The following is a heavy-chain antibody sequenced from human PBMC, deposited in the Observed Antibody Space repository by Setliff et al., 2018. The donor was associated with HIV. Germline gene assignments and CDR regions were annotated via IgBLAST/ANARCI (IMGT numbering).Heavy chain of an antibody. Sequence: GASVKVSCKASGYNFTGYYMHWVRQAPGQGLEWMGGINPNSGGTNYAQKFQGRVTMTRDTSSSTADMAVIMLRSDDTAVYYCARDHCSSYGCYEYSYYGMDVWGQGTTVTVSS. CDR1: GYNFTGYY. V-gene: IGHV1-2*02. CDR2: INPNSGGT. J-gene: IGHJ6*02. D-gene: IGHD2-2*01. CDR3: ARDHCSSYGCYEYSYYGMDV.